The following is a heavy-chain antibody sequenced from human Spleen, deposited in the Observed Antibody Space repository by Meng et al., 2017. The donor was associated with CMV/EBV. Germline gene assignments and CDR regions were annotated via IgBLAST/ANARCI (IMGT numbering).Heavy chain of an antibody. J-gene: IGHJ6*02. CDR3: ARAYLKNYYGMDV. CDR1: GYTFSSYS. V-gene: IGHV1-18*01. Sequence: ASVKVSCKASGYTFSSYSFTWVRQAPGQGLEWVGWISAHNGNTNYAQKFQGRVTMITDTSTSTAYMELRSLRSDDTAVYYCARAYLKNYYGMDVWGQGTTVTVSS. CDR2: ISAHNGNT.